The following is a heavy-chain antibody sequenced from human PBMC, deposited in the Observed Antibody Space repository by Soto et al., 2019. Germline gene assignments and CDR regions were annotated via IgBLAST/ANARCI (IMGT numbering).Heavy chain of an antibody. CDR3: ARDIASSSEPDYGVSAGLNPVDY. V-gene: IGHV3-7*01. J-gene: IGHJ4*02. CDR2: IKQDGSEK. CDR1: GFTFSSYW. Sequence: EVQLVESGGGLVQPGGSLRLSCAASGFTFSSYWMSWVRQAPGKGLEWVANIKQDGSEKYYVDSVKGRFTISRDNAKNSLYLQMNSLRAEDTAVYYCARDIASSSEPDYGVSAGLNPVDYWGQGTLVTVSS. D-gene: IGHD4-17*01.